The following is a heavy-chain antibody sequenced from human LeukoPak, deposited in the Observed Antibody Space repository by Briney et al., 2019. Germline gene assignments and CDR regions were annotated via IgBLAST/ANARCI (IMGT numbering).Heavy chain of an antibody. J-gene: IGHJ4*02. CDR3: ASTGCSSSWSYY. Sequence: GGSLRLSCAASGFTFSSYSMNWVRQAPGKGLEWVSSISSSSSYIHYADSVKGRFTISRDNAKNSLYLQMNSLRAEDTAVYYCASTGCSSSWSYYWGQGTLVTVSS. D-gene: IGHD6-13*01. CDR1: GFTFSSYS. V-gene: IGHV3-21*01. CDR2: ISSSSSYI.